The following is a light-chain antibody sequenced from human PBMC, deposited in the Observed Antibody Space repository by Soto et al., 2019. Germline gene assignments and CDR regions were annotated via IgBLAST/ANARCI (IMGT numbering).Light chain of an antibody. Sequence: DIQMTQSPSSVSASVGDRVTITCRASQGISSWLAWYQQRPGKAPKLLISAASSLQSAVPSRFSGSGSGTDFTLTISSLKPDDFATYYCQQSDAFPATFGGGTKVEIK. CDR1: QGISSW. CDR2: AAS. J-gene: IGKJ4*01. V-gene: IGKV1D-12*01. CDR3: QQSDAFPAT.